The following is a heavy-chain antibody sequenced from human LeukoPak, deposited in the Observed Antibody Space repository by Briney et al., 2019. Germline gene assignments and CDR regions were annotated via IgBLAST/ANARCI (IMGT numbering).Heavy chain of an antibody. J-gene: IGHJ4*02. V-gene: IGHV1-2*02. Sequence: ASVKVSCKASGYTFTGYYMHWVRQAPGQELEWMGWINPNSGGTNYAQKFQGRVTMTRDTSISTAYMELSRLRSDDTAVYYCARTRLRIGYYDSSGYPFDYWGQGTLVTVSS. CDR3: ARTRLRIGYYDSSGYPFDY. CDR2: INPNSGGT. D-gene: IGHD3-22*01. CDR1: GYTFTGYY.